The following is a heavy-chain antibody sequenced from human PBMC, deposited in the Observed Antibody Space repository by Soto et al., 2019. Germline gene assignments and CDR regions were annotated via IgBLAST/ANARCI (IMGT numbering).Heavy chain of an antibody. CDR2: IVVGSGNT. CDR1: GFTFTSSA. D-gene: IGHD3-22*01. J-gene: IGHJ4*02. CDR3: AAQPSDSSGYYGSYYFDY. Sequence: SVKVSCKASGFTFTSSAVQWVRQARGQRLEWIGWIVVGSGNTKYAQKFQERVTITRDMSTSTAYMELSSLRSEDTAVYYCAAQPSDSSGYYGSYYFDYWGQGTLVTVSS. V-gene: IGHV1-58*01.